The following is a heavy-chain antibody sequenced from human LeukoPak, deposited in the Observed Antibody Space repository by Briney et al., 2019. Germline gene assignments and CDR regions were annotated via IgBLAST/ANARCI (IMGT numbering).Heavy chain of an antibody. D-gene: IGHD4-17*01. V-gene: IGHV3-30*03. CDR3: AMTTVTAYSFYYGIDV. J-gene: IGHJ6*02. CDR1: GFSFSSYG. CDR2: ISYDGSNK. Sequence: GSLRLSCAASGFSFSSYGMHWVRQAPGKGLEWVAVISYDGSNKYYVDSVQGRFTISRDNSENTVSLQMNGLRAEDTAVYHCAMTTVTAYSFYYGIDVWGQGTTVTVS.